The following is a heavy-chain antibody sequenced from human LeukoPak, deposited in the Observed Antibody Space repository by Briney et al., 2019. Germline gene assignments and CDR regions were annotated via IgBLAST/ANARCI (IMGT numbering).Heavy chain of an antibody. V-gene: IGHV4-59*08. Sequence: SETLSLTCTVSGGSISTYYWSWIRQPPGKGLEWVGFVYYSGNTNYNPSLKSRVTISVDTPKNQFSLRLSSVTAADTAVYYCARQSLGPSRSGTSNIWFDPWGQGTLVTVSS. D-gene: IGHD3-10*01. J-gene: IGHJ5*02. CDR2: VYYSGNT. CDR3: ARQSLGPSRSGTSNIWFDP. CDR1: GGSISTYY.